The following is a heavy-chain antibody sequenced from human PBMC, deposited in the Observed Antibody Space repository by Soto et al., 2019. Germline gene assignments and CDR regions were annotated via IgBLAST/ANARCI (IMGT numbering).Heavy chain of an antibody. J-gene: IGHJ4*02. Sequence: PSQTLSLTCAISGDSVSSNSAAWNWISQPPSRGLEWLGRTYYRSKWYNDYAVSVKSRITINPDASKNQFSLQLNSVTPEDTAVYYCARDPSVFGVPLFDYWGQGTLVTVSS. V-gene: IGHV6-1*01. CDR3: ARDPSVFGVPLFDY. CDR2: TYYRSKWYN. D-gene: IGHD3-3*01. CDR1: GDSVSSNSAA.